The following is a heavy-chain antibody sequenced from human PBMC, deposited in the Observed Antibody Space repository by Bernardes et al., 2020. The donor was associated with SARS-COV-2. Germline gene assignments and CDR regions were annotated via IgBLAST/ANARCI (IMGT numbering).Heavy chain of an antibody. D-gene: IGHD4-17*01. CDR1: RYSFTSYW. CDR2: LYPGDSDT. J-gene: IGHJ6*02. CDR3: ARRRYGDFGVDV. Sequence: GAPLKISCKGSRYSFTSYWIGWVRPMPGKGLEWMGILYPGDSDTKYSPSFQGRVTISADKSVNTAYLQWSSLKASDTAIYYCARRRYGDFGVDVWGQGTTVTVSS. V-gene: IGHV5-51*01.